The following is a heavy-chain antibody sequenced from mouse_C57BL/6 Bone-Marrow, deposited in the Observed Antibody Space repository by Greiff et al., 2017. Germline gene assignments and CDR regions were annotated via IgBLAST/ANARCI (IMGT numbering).Heavy chain of an antibody. CDR2: IWSGGNT. CDR1: GFSLTSYG. D-gene: IGHD1-1*01. CDR3: ARNGYYYGTYWYFDV. Sequence: QVQLQQSGPGLVQPSQSLSITCTVSGFSLTSYGVHWVRQSPGTGLEWLGVIWSGGNTDYIAAFISRLSISKDNSKSQVFFKMNSLQADDTAIYYCARNGYYYGTYWYFDVWGTGTTVTVSS. J-gene: IGHJ1*03. V-gene: IGHV2-2*01.